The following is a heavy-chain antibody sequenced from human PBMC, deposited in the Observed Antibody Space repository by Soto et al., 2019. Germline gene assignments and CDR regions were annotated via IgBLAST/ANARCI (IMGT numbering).Heavy chain of an antibody. D-gene: IGHD3-10*01. CDR2: ISAYNGNT. J-gene: IGHJ6*02. V-gene: IGHV1-18*01. CDR1: GYTFTTSG. CDR3: ASVGSGRRGNGMDV. Sequence: ASVKVSCKASGYTFTTSGISWVRQAPGQGLEWMAMISAYNGNTNYAQKFQGRVTLTRDTPTSTAYMELSSLRSEDTAVYYCASVGSGRRGNGMDVWGQGTTVTVSS.